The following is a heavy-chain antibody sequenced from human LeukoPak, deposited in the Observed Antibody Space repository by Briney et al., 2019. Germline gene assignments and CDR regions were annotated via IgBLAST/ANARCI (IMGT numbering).Heavy chain of an antibody. CDR3: ARENSNHGGGFDY. CDR2: IYYSGST. D-gene: IGHD4-11*01. Sequence: SETLSLTCTVSGGSISSYYWSWVRQPPGKGLEWIGYIYYSGSTNYNPSLKSRVTISVDTSKNQFSLKLSSVTAADTAVYYCARENSNHGGGFDYWGQGTLVTVSS. V-gene: IGHV4-59*01. CDR1: GGSISSYY. J-gene: IGHJ4*02.